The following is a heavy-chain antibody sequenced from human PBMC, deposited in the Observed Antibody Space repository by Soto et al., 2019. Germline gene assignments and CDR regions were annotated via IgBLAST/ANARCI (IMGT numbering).Heavy chain of an antibody. Sequence: GASVTVSCKASGGTFSRHPISWVRQAPVQGPAWMGGIIPIFGTPNHPQKFQGRVTNTADAPTSTAYMELSSLRSEDTAVYYCARSYYYDGSGYYPHVSYIFNAFDYWGQGTLVTVSS. CDR3: ARSYYYDGSGYYPHVSYIFNAFDY. V-gene: IGHV1-69*01. CDR2: IIPIFGTP. J-gene: IGHJ4*02. CDR1: GGTFSRHP. D-gene: IGHD3-22*01.